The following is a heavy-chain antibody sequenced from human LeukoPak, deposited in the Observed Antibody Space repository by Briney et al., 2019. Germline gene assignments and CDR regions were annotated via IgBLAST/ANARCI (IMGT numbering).Heavy chain of an antibody. CDR3: TRDYSGSRNYFYYYGMHV. J-gene: IGHJ6*02. D-gene: IGHD3-10*01. V-gene: IGHV3-7*01. CDR2: IKQDGSEK. CDR1: EFTFSSYW. Sequence: GGSLRLSSVASEFTFSSYWMNWVRQAPGKGLEWVANIKQDGSEKYYVDSVKGRFTISRDNAKNSLHLQMNSLTAEDTAVYYCTRDYSGSRNYFYYYGMHVWGQGTTVTVSS.